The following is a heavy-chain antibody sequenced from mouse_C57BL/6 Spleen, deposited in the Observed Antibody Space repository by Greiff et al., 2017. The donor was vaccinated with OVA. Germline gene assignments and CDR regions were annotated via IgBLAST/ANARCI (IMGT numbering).Heavy chain of an antibody. CDR3: ARKDSSYNFDY. CDR2: IYPRSGNT. D-gene: IGHD1-1*01. CDR1: GYTFTSYG. Sequence: QVHVKQSGAELARPGASVKLSCKASGYTFTSYGISWVKQRTGQGLEWIGEIYPRSGNTYYNEKFKGKATLTADKSSSTAYMELRSLTSEDSAVYFCARKDSSYNFDYWGQGTTLTVSS. J-gene: IGHJ2*01. V-gene: IGHV1-81*01.